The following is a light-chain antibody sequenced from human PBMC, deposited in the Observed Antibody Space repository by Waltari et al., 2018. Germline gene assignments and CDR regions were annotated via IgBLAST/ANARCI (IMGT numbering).Light chain of an antibody. CDR3: MQATNWPLT. V-gene: IGKV2-30*02. Sequence: DVVMSQSPLSLPVTLGQPASISCRSSQSLVLSDGFTYLNWFQQRPGQSPRRLIYNVSRLDSGVPDRFSGSGSGTDFTLKISRVEAEDVGVYYCMQATNWPLTFGQGTKVEIK. CDR1: QSLVLSDGFTY. J-gene: IGKJ1*01. CDR2: NVS.